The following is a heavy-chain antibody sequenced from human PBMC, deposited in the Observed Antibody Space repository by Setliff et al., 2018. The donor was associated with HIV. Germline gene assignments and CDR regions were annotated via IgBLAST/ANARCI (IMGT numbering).Heavy chain of an antibody. CDR3: ARGQGCGGGCHYAFEM. V-gene: IGHV4-38-2*01. D-gene: IGHD2-21*02. J-gene: IGHJ3*02. Sequence: PSETLSLTCAVYGGSLSGYYWGWIRQPPGKGLEWIGSIYHSGNTYYMPSLQSRVTISVDMSKNQFSLNLNSVTAADTAVYYCARGQGCGGGCHYAFEMWGQGTMVTVSS. CDR2: IYHSGNT. CDR1: GGSLSGYY.